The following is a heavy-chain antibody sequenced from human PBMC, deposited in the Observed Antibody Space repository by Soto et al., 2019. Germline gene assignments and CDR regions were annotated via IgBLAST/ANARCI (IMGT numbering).Heavy chain of an antibody. D-gene: IGHD3-10*01. CDR1: GFTFSSYW. CDR2: INGDGSAI. V-gene: IGHV3-74*01. CDR3: ARDLVYGSGSMGH. Sequence: EVQLVESGGGLVQPGGSLRLSCAASGFTFSSYWMHWVRQAPGKGLVWVSRINGDGSAIGYADSVKGRFTISRDNAKNTLYLQMNSLRAEDTAVYYWARDLVYGSGSMGHWGQGTLVTVSS. J-gene: IGHJ1*01.